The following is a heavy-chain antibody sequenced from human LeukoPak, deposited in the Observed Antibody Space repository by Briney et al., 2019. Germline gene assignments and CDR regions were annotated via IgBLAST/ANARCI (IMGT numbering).Heavy chain of an antibody. D-gene: IGHD3-10*02. Sequence: ASVKVSCKASGYTFTSYGISWVRQAPGQGLEWMGWISAYNGNTNYAQKLQGRVTMTTDTSTSTAYMELSSLRSEDTAVYYCVFGELLSTRYYFDYWGQGTLVTVSS. CDR3: VFGELLSTRYYFDY. V-gene: IGHV1-18*01. CDR2: ISAYNGNT. CDR1: GYTFTSYG. J-gene: IGHJ4*02.